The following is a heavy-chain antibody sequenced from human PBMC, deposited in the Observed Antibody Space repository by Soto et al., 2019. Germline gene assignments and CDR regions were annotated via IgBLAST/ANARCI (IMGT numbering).Heavy chain of an antibody. Sequence: VQLVQSGAEVRRPGASVTVSCKASGYAFTDSYIHWVRQAPGQGLEWMGWINPNSGGTYFAQSFQGRVAMTRDTSITPAYMELSRLTSDDTAVYYCARDPVATGLHNAFDIWGQGTMVTVSS. CDR2: INPNSGGT. CDR1: GYAFTDSY. J-gene: IGHJ3*02. V-gene: IGHV1-2*02. D-gene: IGHD4-4*01. CDR3: ARDPVATGLHNAFDI.